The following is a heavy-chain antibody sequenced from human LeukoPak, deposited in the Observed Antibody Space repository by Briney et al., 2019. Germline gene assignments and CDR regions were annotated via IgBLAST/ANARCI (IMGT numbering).Heavy chain of an antibody. CDR1: GGSISSYY. V-gene: IGHV4-4*07. J-gene: IGHJ6*03. D-gene: IGHD2-15*01. CDR3: AREGRLYCSGGSCYYYYYMDV. Sequence: SETLSLTCTVSGGSISSYYWSWIRQPAGKGLEWIGRIYTSGSTNYNPSLKSRVTMSVDTSKNQFSLKLSSVTAADTAVYYCAREGRLYCSGGSCYYYYYMDVWGEGTTVTISS. CDR2: IYTSGST.